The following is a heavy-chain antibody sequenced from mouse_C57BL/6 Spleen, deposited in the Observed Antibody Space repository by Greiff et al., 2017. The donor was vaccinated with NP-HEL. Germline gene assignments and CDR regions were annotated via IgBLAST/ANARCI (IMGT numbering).Heavy chain of an antibody. CDR1: GYTFTSYW. CDR2: IDPSDSYT. Sequence: QVQLQQPGAELVMPGASVKLSCKASGYTFTSYWMHWVKQRPGQGLEWIGEIDPSDSYTNYNQKFKGKSTLTVDKSSSTAYMQLSSLTSEDPAVYYCARRGRSSGYWFAYWGQGTLVTVSA. CDR3: ARRGRSSGYWFAY. J-gene: IGHJ3*01. D-gene: IGHD3-2*02. V-gene: IGHV1-69*01.